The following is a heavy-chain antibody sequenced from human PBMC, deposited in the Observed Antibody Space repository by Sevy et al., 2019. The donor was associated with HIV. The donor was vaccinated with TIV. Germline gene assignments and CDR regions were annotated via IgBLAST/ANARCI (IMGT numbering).Heavy chain of an antibody. J-gene: IGHJ5*02. CDR2: VNHSGST. CDR1: NGSFSGYY. D-gene: IGHD3-10*01. Sequence: SETLSLTCGVYNGSFSGYYWSWIRLSPEKGLEWIGQVNHSGSTNYNPSLKSRITISIDMSKSQFSLNLSSVTAADTAIYYCARSGSYYQVSWFDPWGQGTLVTVSS. CDR3: ARSGSYYQVSWFDP. V-gene: IGHV4-34*10.